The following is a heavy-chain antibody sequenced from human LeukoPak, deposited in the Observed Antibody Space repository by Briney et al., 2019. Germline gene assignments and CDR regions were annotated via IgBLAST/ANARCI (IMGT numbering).Heavy chain of an antibody. V-gene: IGHV1-8*03. J-gene: IGHJ5*02. Sequence: ASVKVCCKASGYTFTSYDINWVRQATGQGLEWMGWMNPNSGNTGYAQKFQGRVTITRNTSISTAYMELSSLRSEDTAVYYCARGGRITIFGVVIRGNWFDPWGQGTLVTVSS. CDR3: ARGGRITIFGVVIRGNWFDP. CDR2: MNPNSGNT. CDR1: GYTFTSYD. D-gene: IGHD3-3*01.